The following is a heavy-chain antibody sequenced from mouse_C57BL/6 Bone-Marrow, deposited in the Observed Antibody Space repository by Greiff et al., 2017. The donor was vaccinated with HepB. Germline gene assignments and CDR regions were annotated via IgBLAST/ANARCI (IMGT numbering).Heavy chain of an antibody. CDR1: GYTFTSYW. Sequence: QVQLQQPGAELVKPGASVKMSCKASGYTFTSYWITWVKQRHGKGLEWIGDIYPGSGSTNYNEKFKSKATLTVDTSSSTAYMQLSSLTSEDSAVYYCERCFITTVVAKRFLYYAMDYWGQGTSVTVSS. CDR2: IYPGSGST. D-gene: IGHD1-1*01. J-gene: IGHJ4*01. CDR3: ERCFITTVVAKRFLYYAMDY. V-gene: IGHV1-55*01.